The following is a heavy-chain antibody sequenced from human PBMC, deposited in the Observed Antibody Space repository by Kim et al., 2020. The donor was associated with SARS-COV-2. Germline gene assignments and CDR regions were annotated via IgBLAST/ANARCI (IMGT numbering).Heavy chain of an antibody. CDR1: GFTVSSNY. J-gene: IGHJ4*02. D-gene: IGHD6-13*01. V-gene: IGHV3-53*01. Sequence: GGSLRLSCAASGFTVSSNYMSWVRQAPGKGLEWVSVIYSGGSTYYADSVKGRFTISRDNSKNTLYLQMNSLRAEDTAVYYCARDSSSRYYSGWFDYWGQGTLVTVSS. CDR2: IYSGGST. CDR3: ARDSSSRYYSGWFDY.